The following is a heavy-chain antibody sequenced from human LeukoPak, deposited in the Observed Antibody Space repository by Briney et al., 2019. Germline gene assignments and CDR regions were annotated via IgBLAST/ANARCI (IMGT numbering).Heavy chain of an antibody. Sequence: GRSLRLSCIASGFTFRSYGMNWVRQAPGKGLERVTSIWYDGSNKNYADSVKGRFTISRDNSKNILYLQMNSLRVEDTAVYYCAGRYNTPAAGMDVWGNGTTVTVSS. D-gene: IGHD6-13*01. J-gene: IGHJ6*04. V-gene: IGHV3-33*01. CDR1: GFTFRSYG. CDR3: AGRYNTPAAGMDV. CDR2: IWYDGSNK.